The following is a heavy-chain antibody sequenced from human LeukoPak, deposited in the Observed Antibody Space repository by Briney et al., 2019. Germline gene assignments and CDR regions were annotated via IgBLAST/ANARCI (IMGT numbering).Heavy chain of an antibody. CDR3: TRHQGAGGSGVDY. Sequence: PGGSLRLSCTASGFTFGDYAMSWVRQAPGKGLEWVGRIRSKVNNYATAYAASMKGRFTISRDDSKNTAYLQLNSLETEDTAVYYCTRHQGAGGSGVDYWGQGTLVTVSS. D-gene: IGHD2-15*01. J-gene: IGHJ4*02. CDR1: GFTFGDYA. CDR2: IRSKVNNYAT. V-gene: IGHV3-73*01.